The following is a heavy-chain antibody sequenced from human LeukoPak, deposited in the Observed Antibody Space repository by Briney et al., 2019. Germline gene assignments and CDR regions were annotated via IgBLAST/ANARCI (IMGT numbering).Heavy chain of an antibody. V-gene: IGHV1-2*02. J-gene: IGHJ4*02. CDR2: INPNIGAT. D-gene: IGHD1-14*01. Sequence: ASVKVSCKASGYTFTGYFMHWVRQPPGQGLEWIGWINPNIGATKYARKFQGRVTMTRDTSISTAYMEVRRLRSDDTAVYYCARGQLTDNLDYWGQGTLVTVSS. CDR1: GYTFTGYF. CDR3: ARGQLTDNLDY.